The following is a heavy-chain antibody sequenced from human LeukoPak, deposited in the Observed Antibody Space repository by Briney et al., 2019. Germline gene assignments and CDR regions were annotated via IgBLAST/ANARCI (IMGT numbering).Heavy chain of an antibody. CDR3: ARTRGNAFDI. V-gene: IGHV3-74*01. CDR1: TFIFSDYW. J-gene: IGHJ3*02. D-gene: IGHD3-10*01. CDR2: VDTDGDTT. Sequence: GGSLRLSCAASTFIFSDYWMHWVRQVPGKGLVWVSRVDTDGDTTRYADPVRGRFTISRDNAKNTLYLHMHNLRAEDTAIYYCARTRGNAFDIWGQGTMVTVSP.